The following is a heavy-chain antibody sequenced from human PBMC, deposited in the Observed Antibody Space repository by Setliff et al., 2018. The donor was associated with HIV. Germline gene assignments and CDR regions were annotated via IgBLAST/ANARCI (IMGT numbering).Heavy chain of an antibody. Sequence: ASVKVSCKASGYDFSSYSMMWVRQTPGQGLEWLGWISGLTGEVRLAKEFQGRDTLTTSAYTAYMELKSLRSEDRGVYYCARGGLGFLDWCLPDSWGQGTLVTVSS. D-gene: IGHD2-21*02. V-gene: IGHV1-18*04. CDR2: ISGLTGEV. CDR1: GYDFSSYS. CDR3: ARGGLGFLDWCLPDS. J-gene: IGHJ4*02.